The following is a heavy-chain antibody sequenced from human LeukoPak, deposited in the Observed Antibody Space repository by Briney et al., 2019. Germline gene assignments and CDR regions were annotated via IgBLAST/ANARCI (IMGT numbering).Heavy chain of an antibody. CDR1: GFTFSNYW. CDR3: AVTRTRGDH. D-gene: IGHD2-21*01. J-gene: IGHJ4*02. Sequence: GGSLRLSCAASGFTFSNYWMTWVRQAPGKGLGWVANINQGGNDKYYVDSVKGRFTISRDNTKRSLFLQMNSLRAEDTAVYYCAVTRTRGDHWGQGTLVTVSS. CDR2: INQGGNDK. V-gene: IGHV3-7*03.